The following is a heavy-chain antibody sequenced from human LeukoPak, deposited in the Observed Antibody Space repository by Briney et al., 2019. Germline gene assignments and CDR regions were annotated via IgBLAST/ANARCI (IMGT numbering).Heavy chain of an antibody. CDR2: INPNSGAT. V-gene: IGHV1-2*02. CDR3: ARFAVHRRITVAGQFGLDY. CDR1: GYTFTGYY. D-gene: IGHD6-19*01. Sequence: ASVKVSCKASGYTFTGYYMHWVRQAPGQGLQWMGWINPNSGATNYAQKFQGRVTMTRDTSISTAYMELSRLRSDDTAVYYCARFAVHRRITVAGQFGLDYWGQGTLVSLSS. J-gene: IGHJ4*02.